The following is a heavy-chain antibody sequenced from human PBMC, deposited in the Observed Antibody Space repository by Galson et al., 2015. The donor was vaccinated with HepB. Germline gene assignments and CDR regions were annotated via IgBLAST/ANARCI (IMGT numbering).Heavy chain of an antibody. CDR2: ISGSGGST. CDR1: GFTFSSYG. D-gene: IGHD6-25*01. CDR3: AKVGQPGPAAYYYYIDV. J-gene: IGHJ6*03. Sequence: SLRLSCAASGFTFSSYGMHWVRQAPGKGLEWVAVISGSGGSTYYADSVKGRFTISRDNSKNTLYLQMNSLRAEDTAVYYCAKVGQPGPAAYYYYIDVWGKGTTVTVSS. V-gene: IGHV3-23*01.